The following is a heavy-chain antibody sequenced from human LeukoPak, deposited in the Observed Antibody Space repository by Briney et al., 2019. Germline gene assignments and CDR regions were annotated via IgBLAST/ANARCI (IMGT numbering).Heavy chain of an antibody. CDR1: GGSISSSNW. J-gene: IGHJ3*02. CDR2: IYHSGST. Sequence: PSGTLSLTCAVSGGSISSSNWWSWVRQPPGKGLEWIGEIYHSGSTNYNPSLKSRVTISVDKSKNQFSLKLSSVTAADTAVYYCARDPRACGSCYSNAFDIWGQGTMVTVSS. V-gene: IGHV4-4*02. D-gene: IGHD2-15*01. CDR3: ARDPRACGSCYSNAFDI.